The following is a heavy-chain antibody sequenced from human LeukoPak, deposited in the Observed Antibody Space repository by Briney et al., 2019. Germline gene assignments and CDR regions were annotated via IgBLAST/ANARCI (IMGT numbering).Heavy chain of an antibody. V-gene: IGHV3-11*04. D-gene: IGHD3-22*01. Sequence: PGGSLRLSCAASKLTFSDYYMSWIRQAPGKGLEWVSYISSSGSTIYYVDSVKGRFTISRDNAKNSLYLQMNSLRAEDTAVYYCARDNFYDSSGYLDAFDIWGQGTMVTVSS. CDR1: KLTFSDYY. CDR3: ARDNFYDSSGYLDAFDI. CDR2: ISSSGSTI. J-gene: IGHJ3*02.